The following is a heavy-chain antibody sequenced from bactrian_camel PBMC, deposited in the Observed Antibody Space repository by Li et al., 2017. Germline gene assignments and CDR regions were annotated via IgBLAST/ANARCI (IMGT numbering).Heavy chain of an antibody. CDR2: IYTSSGST. CDR1: GRTYRRNC. D-gene: IGHD6*01. CDR3: AARGTYAPCSGFGGGFDY. Sequence: DVQLVESGGDVVQPGGSLRLSCAASGRTYRRNCMAWFRQAPGKEREGVAGIYTSSGSTYYADSAKGRFTISQDNAKNTVYLQMNSLKPEDTAMYYCAARGTYAPCSGFGGGFDYWGQGTQVTVS. V-gene: IGHV3S40*01. J-gene: IGHJ4*01.